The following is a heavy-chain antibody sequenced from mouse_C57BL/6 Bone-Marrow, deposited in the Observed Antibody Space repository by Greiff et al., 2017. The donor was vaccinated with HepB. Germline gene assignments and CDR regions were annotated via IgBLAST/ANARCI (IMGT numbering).Heavy chain of an antibody. CDR1: GYTFTSYW. D-gene: IGHD1-1*01. V-gene: IGHV1-69*01. Sequence: VQLQQPGAELVMPGASVKLSCKASGYTFTSYWMHWVKQRPGQGLEWIGEIDPSDSYTNYNQKFKGKSTLTVDKSSSTAYMQLSSLTSEDSAVYYCARDRAYYYGSSSYFDVWGTGTTVTVSS. CDR2: IDPSDSYT. J-gene: IGHJ1*03. CDR3: ARDRAYYYGSSSYFDV.